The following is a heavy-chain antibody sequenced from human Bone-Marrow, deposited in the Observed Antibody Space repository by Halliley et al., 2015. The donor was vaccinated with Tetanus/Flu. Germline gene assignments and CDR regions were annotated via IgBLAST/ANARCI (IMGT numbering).Heavy chain of an antibody. D-gene: IGHD6-13*01. V-gene: IGHV3-53*01. CDR2: IYSGGTT. J-gene: IGHJ4*02. CDR1: GFSLNYIY. CDR3: ATVHGSWYNT. Sequence: SLRLSCVASGFSLNYIYMTWVRQATGKELEWVSVIYSGGTTAYTDSVKGRFNISRDHSKNTLYLQMTNLRLEDTAVYYCATVHGSWYNTWGQGTLVTVSS.